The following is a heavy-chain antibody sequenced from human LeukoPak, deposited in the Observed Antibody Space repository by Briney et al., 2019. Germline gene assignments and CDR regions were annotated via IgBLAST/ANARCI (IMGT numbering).Heavy chain of an antibody. Sequence: ASVKVSCKASGYTFTSYYMHWVRQAPGQGLEWMGIINPSGGSTSYAQKFQGRVTMTRDTSTSTVYMELSSLRSEDTAVYYCAADPNFSNYYDSSGYYYHWGQGTLVTVSS. D-gene: IGHD3-22*01. CDR3: AADPNFSNYYDSSGYYYH. CDR1: GYTFTSYY. J-gene: IGHJ4*02. CDR2: INPSGGST. V-gene: IGHV1-46*01.